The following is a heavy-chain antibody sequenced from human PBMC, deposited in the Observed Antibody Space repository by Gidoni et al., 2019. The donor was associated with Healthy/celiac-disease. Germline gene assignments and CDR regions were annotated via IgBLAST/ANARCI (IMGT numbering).Heavy chain of an antibody. CDR1: GFTFRSYA. J-gene: IGHJ4*02. V-gene: IGHV3-30*01. D-gene: IGHD6-6*01. Sequence: QVQLVESGGGVVQPGRSLRLSCAASGFTFRSYAMHWVRQAPGKGLEWVAVISYDGSNKYYADSVKGRFTISRDNSKNTLYLQMNSLRAEDTAVYYCAREKPRSSGLDYWGQGTLVTVSS. CDR2: ISYDGSNK. CDR3: AREKPRSSGLDY.